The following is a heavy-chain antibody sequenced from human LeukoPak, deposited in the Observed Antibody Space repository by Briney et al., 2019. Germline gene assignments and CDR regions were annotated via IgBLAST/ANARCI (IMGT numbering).Heavy chain of an antibody. D-gene: IGHD4-11*01. Sequence: SETLSLTCAVSGGSISSSNWWSWVRQPPGKGLEWIGEIYHSGSTNYNPSLKSRVTISVDTSKNQFSLKLSSVTAADTAVYYCAREGDYSNYEGWGQGTLVTVSS. V-gene: IGHV4-4*02. CDR1: GGSISSSNW. CDR2: IYHSGST. J-gene: IGHJ4*02. CDR3: AREGDYSNYEG.